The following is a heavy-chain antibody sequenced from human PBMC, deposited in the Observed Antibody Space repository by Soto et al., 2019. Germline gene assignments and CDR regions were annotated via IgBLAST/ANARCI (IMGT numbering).Heavy chain of an antibody. V-gene: IGHV3-7*01. D-gene: IGHD2-15*01. J-gene: IGHJ4*02. CDR3: VRDLHEPLATDALRVAN. Sequence: GGSLRLSCAASGFTFGSYWMSWVRQAPGKGLEWLATIKMDASEKKYVDSVKGRFTMSRDNAKNSLYLQMNSLRAEDTAVYYCVRDLHEPLATDALRVANWGQGTQVTVSS. CDR2: IKMDASEK. CDR1: GFTFGSYW.